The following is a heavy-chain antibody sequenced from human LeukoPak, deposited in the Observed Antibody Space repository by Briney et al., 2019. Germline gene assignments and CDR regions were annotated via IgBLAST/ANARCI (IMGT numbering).Heavy chain of an antibody. D-gene: IGHD1-26*01. Sequence: GGSLGLSCAASGFTFSSYAMSWVRQAPGKGLEWVSAISGSGGSTYHADSVKGRFTISRDNSKNTLYLQMNSLRDEDTAVYYCASPRVGATAFDIWGQGTLVTVSS. J-gene: IGHJ3*02. CDR2: ISGSGGST. V-gene: IGHV3-23*01. CDR1: GFTFSSYA. CDR3: ASPRVGATAFDI.